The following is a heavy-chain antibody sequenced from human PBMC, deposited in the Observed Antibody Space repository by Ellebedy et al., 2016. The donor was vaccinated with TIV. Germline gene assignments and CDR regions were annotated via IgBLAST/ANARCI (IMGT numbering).Heavy chain of an antibody. CDR2: INSDGSDI. D-gene: IGHD5-12*01. Sequence: GESLKISCAASGFTFSGSWMHWVRQAPGKGLVWVSQINSDGSDIYYADSVKGRFTISRDNAKNTLYLQMNSLRAEDTAVYFCAWLRLREAGHWGQGTLVTVSS. CDR3: AWLRLREAGH. J-gene: IGHJ4*02. V-gene: IGHV3-74*01. CDR1: GFTFSGSW.